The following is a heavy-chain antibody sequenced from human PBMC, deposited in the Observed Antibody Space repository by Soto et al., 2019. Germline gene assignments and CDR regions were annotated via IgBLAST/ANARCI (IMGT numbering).Heavy chain of an antibody. V-gene: IGHV2-5*02. D-gene: IGHD2-21*02. CDR2: LYWDDEK. Sequence: QVTLKESGPTLVKPTQTLTLTCTVSGLSLRTTGVGVGWVRQPPGKALEWLALLYWDDEKRYSPSLRSSLTIAKDISEKQVVITMTNIDTVDTATYYCVQSRCGGDCLEIYSSHAYNGLDVWGQGTTVTVSS. CDR3: VQSRCGGDCLEIYSSHAYNGLDV. CDR1: GLSLRTTGVG. J-gene: IGHJ6*02.